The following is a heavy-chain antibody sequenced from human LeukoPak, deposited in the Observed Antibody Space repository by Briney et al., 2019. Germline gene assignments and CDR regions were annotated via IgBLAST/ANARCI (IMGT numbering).Heavy chain of an antibody. CDR2: IIPIFGTA. J-gene: IGHJ3*02. V-gene: IGHV1-69*13. Sequence: SVKVSCKASGGTFSSYAISWVRQAPGQGLEWMGGIIPIFGTANYAQKFQGRVTITAGESTSTAYMELSSLRSEDTAVYYCARSPRIAAASFDIWGQGTMVTVSS. CDR3: ARSPRIAAASFDI. CDR1: GGTFSSYA. D-gene: IGHD6-13*01.